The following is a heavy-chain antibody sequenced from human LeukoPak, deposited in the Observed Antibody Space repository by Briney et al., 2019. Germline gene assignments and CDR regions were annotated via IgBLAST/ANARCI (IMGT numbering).Heavy chain of an antibody. D-gene: IGHD6-13*01. J-gene: IGHJ4*02. Sequence: SETLSLTCIVSHDSPPSNYWMPGRQPAGKGLEWIGRIYPSGGTHYNPSLKSRVTMSVDTSKNQFSLKLSSVTAAATAVYYCAPLPAQRAVATYFDSWGRGSRVTVSS. CDR2: IYPSGGT. V-gene: IGHV4-4*07. CDR1: HDSPPSNY. CDR3: APLPAQRAVATYFDS.